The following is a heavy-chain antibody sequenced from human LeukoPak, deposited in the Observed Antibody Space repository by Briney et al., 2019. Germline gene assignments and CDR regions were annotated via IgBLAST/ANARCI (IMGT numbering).Heavy chain of an antibody. CDR2: ISGSGGST. Sequence: GGSLRLSCAASGFTFTNYAMIWVRQAPGKGLEWVSAISGSGGSTCYADSVKGRFTISRDNSKNTLFLQVNSLRAEDTAVYYCGKDPNGDYVGAFDMWGQGTMVTVSP. CDR1: GFTFTNYA. J-gene: IGHJ3*02. CDR3: GKDPNGDYVGAFDM. D-gene: IGHD4-17*01. V-gene: IGHV3-23*01.